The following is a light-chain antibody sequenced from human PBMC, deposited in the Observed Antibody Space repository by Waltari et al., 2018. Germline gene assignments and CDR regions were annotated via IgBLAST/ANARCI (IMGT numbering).Light chain of an antibody. Sequence: EIVLTQSPGTLSLSPGESATLSCRTSQSVTRAFAVYQQKPGQAPRLRIYGASNRATGIPDRFSGSGSGTDFSLTISSLEPEDFAVYYCQHYLRLPVTFGQGTKVEVK. CDR1: QSVTRAF. CDR3: QHYLRLPVT. J-gene: IGKJ1*01. CDR2: GAS. V-gene: IGKV3-20*01.